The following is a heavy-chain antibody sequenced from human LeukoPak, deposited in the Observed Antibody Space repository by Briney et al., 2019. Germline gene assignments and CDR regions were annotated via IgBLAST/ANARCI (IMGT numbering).Heavy chain of an antibody. J-gene: IGHJ4*02. V-gene: IGHV4-61*08. D-gene: IGHD6-13*01. CDR3: ARLYPPANLGIAAAGTFTPRYYFDY. Sequence: SETLSLTCTVSGGSISSGGYYWSWIRQHPGKGLEWIGYIYYSGSTNYNPSLKSRVTISVDTSKNQFSLKLSSVTAADTAVYYCARLYPPANLGIAAAGTFTPRYYFDYWGQGTLVTVSS. CDR1: GGSISSGGYY. CDR2: IYYSGST.